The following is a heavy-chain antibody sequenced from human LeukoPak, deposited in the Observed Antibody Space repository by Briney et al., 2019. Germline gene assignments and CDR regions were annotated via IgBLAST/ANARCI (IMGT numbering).Heavy chain of an antibody. J-gene: IGHJ4*02. CDR3: ARLGGGLITGTVDFDY. Sequence: GGSLRLSCAASGFTFSSYWMSWVRQAPGKGLEWVANIKQDGSEKYYVDSVKGRFTISRDNAKNSLYLQMNSLRAEDTAVYYCARLGGGLITGTVDFDYWGQGTLVTVSS. CDR1: GFTFSSYW. D-gene: IGHD1-7*01. V-gene: IGHV3-7*01. CDR2: IKQDGSEK.